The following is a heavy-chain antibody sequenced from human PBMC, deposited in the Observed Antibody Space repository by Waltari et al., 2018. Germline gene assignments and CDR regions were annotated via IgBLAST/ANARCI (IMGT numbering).Heavy chain of an antibody. Sequence: QVQLVQSGAEVKKPGSSVKVSCKASGGTFSSYAISWVRQAPGQGLEWMGGIIPIFGTANYAQKFQGRVTITTDESTSTAYMELSSLRSEDTAVYYCARVFPSDYGDHGAFDIWGQGTMVTVSS. CDR1: GGTFSSYA. V-gene: IGHV1-69*05. J-gene: IGHJ3*02. CDR3: ARVFPSDYGDHGAFDI. CDR2: IIPIFGTA. D-gene: IGHD4-17*01.